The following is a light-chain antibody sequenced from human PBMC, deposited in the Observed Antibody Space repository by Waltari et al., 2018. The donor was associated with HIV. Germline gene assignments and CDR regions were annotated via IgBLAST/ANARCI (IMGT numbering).Light chain of an antibody. CDR3: QQYHSYPFT. CDR2: KAS. Sequence: DIQMTQSASTLSASVGDRVTITCRASQNINNLLAWYQQKPGKAPKLLIYKASTLETGVPSKFRGSGSGTEFTLTISSLQPDDFATYHCQQYHSYPFTFGPGTKVDIK. J-gene: IGKJ3*01. CDR1: QNINNL. V-gene: IGKV1-5*03.